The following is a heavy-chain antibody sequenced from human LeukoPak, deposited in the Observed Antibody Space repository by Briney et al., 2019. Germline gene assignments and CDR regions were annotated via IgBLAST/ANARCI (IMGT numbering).Heavy chain of an antibody. CDR1: GYTFTSYG. Sequence: ASVKVSCKASGYTFTSYGISWVRQAPGQGLEWMGWISAYNGNTNYAQKLQGRVTMTTDTSTSTAYMELRSLRSDDTAVYYCARDLAGYSSAWYLFNYYGMDVWGQGTTVTVSS. V-gene: IGHV1-18*01. D-gene: IGHD6-19*01. CDR3: ARDLAGYSSAWYLFNYYGMDV. CDR2: ISAYNGNT. J-gene: IGHJ6*02.